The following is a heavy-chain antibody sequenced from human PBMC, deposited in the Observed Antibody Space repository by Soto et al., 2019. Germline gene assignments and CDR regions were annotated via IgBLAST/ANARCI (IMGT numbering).Heavy chain of an antibody. V-gene: IGHV2-5*02. J-gene: IGHJ3*02. Sequence: QITLKESGPTLVKPTQTLTLTCSFSGFSLSTRGLGVGWIRQPPGKALEGLGLIYWDDDKQYRPYLKSRLTITKETSKNEVVLTMTKLDPADTATYYCAHRDEYYDSSGLAFDIWGQGILVTVSS. CDR3: AHRDEYYDSSGLAFDI. D-gene: IGHD3-22*01. CDR2: IYWDDDK. CDR1: GFSLSTRGLG.